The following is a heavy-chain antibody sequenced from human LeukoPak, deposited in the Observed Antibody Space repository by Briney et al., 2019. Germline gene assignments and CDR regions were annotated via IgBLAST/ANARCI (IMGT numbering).Heavy chain of an antibody. CDR1: GGSISSYY. V-gene: IGHV4-59*01. Sequence: MPSETLSLTCTVSGGSISSYYWSWIRQPPGKGLEWIGYIYYSGSTNYNPSLKSRVTISVDTSKNQFSLKLSSVTAADTAVYYCARLEDGSHYYFDYWGQGTLVTVSS. CDR3: ARLEDGSHYYFDY. J-gene: IGHJ4*02. D-gene: IGHD1-26*01. CDR2: IYYSGST.